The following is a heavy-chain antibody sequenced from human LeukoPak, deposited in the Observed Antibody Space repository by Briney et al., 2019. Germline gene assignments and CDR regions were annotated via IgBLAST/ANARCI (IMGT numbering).Heavy chain of an antibody. D-gene: IGHD1-26*01. Sequence: SETLSLTCTVSGASVNSGNYYWTWIRQPAGKRLEWIGRIYTSGSTNYNPSLKSRVTISIGASKNQCSLRLSSVTAADTAVYYCTRGGELMNFWGQGTLVTVSS. CDR3: TRGGELMNF. CDR2: IYTSGST. CDR1: GASVNSGNYY. V-gene: IGHV4-61*02. J-gene: IGHJ4*02.